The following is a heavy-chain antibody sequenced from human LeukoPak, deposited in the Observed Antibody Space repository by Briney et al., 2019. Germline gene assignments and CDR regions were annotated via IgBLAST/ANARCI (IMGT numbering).Heavy chain of an antibody. D-gene: IGHD1-1*01. Sequence: GGSLRLSCAASGFTFSNAWMSWVRQAPGKGLEWVASMKGGGADTFYADFVKGRFTLSRDDSRNTVYLQLNSLRVEDTAVYYCAKANWVSNADAVSWGQGTLVTVSS. J-gene: IGHJ5*02. CDR1: GFTFSNAW. CDR3: AKANWVSNADAVS. CDR2: MKGGGADT. V-gene: IGHV3-23*01.